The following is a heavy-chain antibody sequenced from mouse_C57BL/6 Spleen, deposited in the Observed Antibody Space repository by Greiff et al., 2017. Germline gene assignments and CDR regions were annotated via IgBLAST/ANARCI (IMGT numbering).Heavy chain of an antibody. Sequence: QVQLQQPGAELVMPGASVKLSCKASGYTFTSYWMHWVKQRPGQGLEWIGEIDPSDSYTNYNQKFKGKSTLTVDKSSSTAYMQRSSLTSEDSAVYYCARSSTGTRAMDYWGQGTSVTVSS. CDR3: ARSSTGTRAMDY. CDR1: GYTFTSYW. V-gene: IGHV1-69*01. D-gene: IGHD4-1*02. CDR2: IDPSDSYT. J-gene: IGHJ4*01.